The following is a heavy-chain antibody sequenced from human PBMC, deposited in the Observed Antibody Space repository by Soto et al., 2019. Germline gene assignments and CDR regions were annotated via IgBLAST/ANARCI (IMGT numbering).Heavy chain of an antibody. Sequence: QITLKESGPTLVKPTQTLTLTCTFSGFSLSTSGVGGGWISQPPGKALEWLALIYWDDDKRYSQSLKSRRTITKDTSKNQVVLTMTNMDPVDTDTSYCEHTPYPDWFDTWGQGTLVTVSS. CDR1: GFSLSTSGVG. CDR3: EHTPYPDWFDT. CDR2: IYWDDDK. V-gene: IGHV2-5*02. J-gene: IGHJ5*02.